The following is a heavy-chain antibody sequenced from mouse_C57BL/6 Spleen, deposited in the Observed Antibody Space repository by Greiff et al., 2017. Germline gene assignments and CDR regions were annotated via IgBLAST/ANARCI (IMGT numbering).Heavy chain of an antibody. V-gene: IGHV2-2*01. J-gene: IGHJ3*01. CDR1: GFSLTSYG. CDR3: ARNHYGSSGAY. CDR2: LWSGGST. D-gene: IGHD1-1*01. Sequence: VQLQQSGPGLVQPSQSLSITCTVSGFSLTSYGVHWVRQSPGKGLEWLGVLWSGGSTDYNAAFISRLSISKDNSKSQVFFKMNSLQADDTAIYYCARNHYGSSGAYWGQGTLVTVSA.